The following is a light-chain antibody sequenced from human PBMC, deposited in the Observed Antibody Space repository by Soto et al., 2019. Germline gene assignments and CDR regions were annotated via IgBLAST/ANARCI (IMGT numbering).Light chain of an antibody. Sequence: DIQMTQSPSSLSASVGDRVTITCRASQSISNFLNWYQQKPGKAPKLLIYAASSLQGGVPSRFSGSGSGTDFTLTISSLQPEDFATYYCQQSYSTPPTFGQGTNVEIK. CDR2: AAS. V-gene: IGKV1-39*01. CDR3: QQSYSTPPT. J-gene: IGKJ1*01. CDR1: QSISNF.